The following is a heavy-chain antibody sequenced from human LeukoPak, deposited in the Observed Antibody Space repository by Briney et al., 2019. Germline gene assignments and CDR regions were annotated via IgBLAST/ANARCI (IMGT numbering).Heavy chain of an antibody. J-gene: IGHJ5*02. Sequence: ATVKISCKASGYTFTGYYMHWVQQAPRKGLEYMGRVDPEHGETINVEKFKGRVTITTDTSKDTVYMQLSSLRSEDTAMYYCAILKYTGNRGFAAWGQGTLVTVSS. CDR2: VDPEHGET. CDR3: AILKYTGNRGFAA. V-gene: IGHV1-69-2*01. D-gene: IGHD1-14*01. CDR1: GYTFTGYY.